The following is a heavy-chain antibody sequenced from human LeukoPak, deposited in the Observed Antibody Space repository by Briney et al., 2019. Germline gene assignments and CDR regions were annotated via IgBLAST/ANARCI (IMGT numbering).Heavy chain of an antibody. CDR3: ARNLWFGESSDAFDI. CDR1: GYTFTSYG. Sequence: GASVKVSCKASGYTFTSYGISWVRQAPGQGLEWMGWISAYNGNTHSAQKLQGRVTMTTDTSTSTAYMELRSLRSDDTAVYYCARNLWFGESSDAFDIWGQGTMVTVSS. V-gene: IGHV1-18*01. CDR2: ISAYNGNT. J-gene: IGHJ3*02. D-gene: IGHD3-10*01.